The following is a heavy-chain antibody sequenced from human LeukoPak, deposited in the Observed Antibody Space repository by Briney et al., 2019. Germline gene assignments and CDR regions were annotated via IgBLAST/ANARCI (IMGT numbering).Heavy chain of an antibody. CDR3: ARPEASYRRYYYYYMDV. Sequence: GGSLRLSCAASGFSFSDYYMSWIRQAPGKGLEWVSYISSSGSTIYYADSVKGRFTISRDNAKNSLYLQMNSLRAEDTAVYYCARPEASYRRYYYYYMDVWGKGTTVTVSS. CDR2: ISSSGSTI. CDR1: GFSFSDYY. J-gene: IGHJ6*03. V-gene: IGHV3-11*01.